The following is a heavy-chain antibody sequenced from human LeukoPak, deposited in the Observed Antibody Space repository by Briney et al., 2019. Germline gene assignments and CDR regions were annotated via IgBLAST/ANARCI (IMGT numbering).Heavy chain of an antibody. CDR3: ASAGLRWGSFDI. CDR2: IYYSGST. CDR1: VGSISRAGYY. D-gene: IGHD4-23*01. V-gene: IGHV4-31*03. J-gene: IGHJ3*02. Sequence: SQTLSLTCTVPVGSISRAGYYWSWIRQHPGKGLEWIGYIYYSGSTYYNPSLKSRVTISVDTSKNQFSLKLSSVTAADTAVYYCASAGLRWGSFDICSQGTMVTVSS.